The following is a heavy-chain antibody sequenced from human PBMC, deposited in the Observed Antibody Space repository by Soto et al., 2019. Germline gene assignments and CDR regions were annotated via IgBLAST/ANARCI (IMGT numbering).Heavy chain of an antibody. CDR3: AADGVYYDILTGRSQSFDY. CDR2: IVVGSGNT. D-gene: IGHD3-9*01. V-gene: IGHV1-58*01. CDR1: GFTFTSSA. Sequence: GASVKVSCKASGFTFTSSAVQWVRQARGQRLEWIGWIVVGSGNTNYAQKFQERVTITRDMSTSTAYMELSSLRSEDTAMYYCAADGVYYDILTGRSQSFDYWGQGTLVTVSS. J-gene: IGHJ4*02.